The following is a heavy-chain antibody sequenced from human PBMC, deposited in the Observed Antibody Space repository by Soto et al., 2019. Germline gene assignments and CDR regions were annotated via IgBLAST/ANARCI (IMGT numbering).Heavy chain of an antibody. V-gene: IGHV3-7*01. CDR3: ARDRAERIFGTVYYYYYYMDV. CDR1: GFTFSSYW. J-gene: IGHJ6*03. CDR2: IKQDGSEK. Sequence: GGSLRLSCAASGFTFSSYWMSWVRQAPGKELEWVANIKQDGSEKYYVDSVKGRFTISRDNAKNSLYLQMNSLRAEDTAVYYCARDRAERIFGTVYYYYYYMDVWGKGTTVTVSS. D-gene: IGHD2-15*01.